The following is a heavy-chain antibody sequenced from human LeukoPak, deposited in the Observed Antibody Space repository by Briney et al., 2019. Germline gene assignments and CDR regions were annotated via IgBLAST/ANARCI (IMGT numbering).Heavy chain of an antibody. CDR3: ARSLGTYWGKDFLNWFDP. CDR1: EYTFTKYD. J-gene: IGHJ5*02. D-gene: IGHD3-16*01. Sequence: GASVKVSCKASEYTFTKYDINWVRQATGQGLEWMGWINPNSGNTGYTQKFQGRVTMTRNTSLSTAYMELTSLKSEDTAVYYCARSLGTYWGKDFLNWFDPWGQGTLVTVSS. CDR2: INPNSGNT. V-gene: IGHV1-8*01.